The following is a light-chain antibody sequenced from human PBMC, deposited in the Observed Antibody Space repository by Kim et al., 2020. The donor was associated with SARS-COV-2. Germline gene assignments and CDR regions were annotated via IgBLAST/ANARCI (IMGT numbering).Light chain of an antibody. CDR1: QSVASSF. Sequence: SPGERATLSCRASQSVASSFLAWYQHKPGQAPRLLIYGASSRATGIPDRFSGSGSGTDFILTISRLEPEDSAIYYCQQYGRSPLNSFGQGTKLEIK. J-gene: IGKJ2*03. CDR2: GAS. V-gene: IGKV3-20*01. CDR3: QQYGRSPLNS.